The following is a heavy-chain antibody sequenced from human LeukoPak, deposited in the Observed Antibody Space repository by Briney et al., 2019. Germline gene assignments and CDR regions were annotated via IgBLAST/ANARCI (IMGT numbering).Heavy chain of an antibody. Sequence: SETLSLTCTVSGGSIRSSYYYWSWIRQHPGKGLEWIGYIYYSGSTYYNPSLKSRVTISVDTSKNQFSLKLSSVTAADTAVYYCARVATMVRGFSYFDYWGQGTLVTVSS. V-gene: IGHV4-31*03. CDR2: IYYSGST. CDR1: GGSIRSSYYY. D-gene: IGHD3-10*01. CDR3: ARVATMVRGFSYFDY. J-gene: IGHJ4*02.